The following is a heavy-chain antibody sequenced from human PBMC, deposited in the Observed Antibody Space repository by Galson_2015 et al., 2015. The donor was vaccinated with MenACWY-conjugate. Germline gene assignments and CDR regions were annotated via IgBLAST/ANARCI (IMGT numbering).Heavy chain of an antibody. Sequence: TLSLTCTVSGGSISSVTWWSWVRQPPGKGLEWIGEVYHSGSTHYNPSLKSRVTISVDESKNQFSLKLTSVTAADTAVYYCARDLGACIPTSCRPFDYWGQGTLVTVSS. V-gene: IGHV4-4*02. CDR3: ARDLGACIPTSCRPFDY. CDR2: VYHSGST. D-gene: IGHD2-2*01. J-gene: IGHJ4*02. CDR1: GGSISSVTW.